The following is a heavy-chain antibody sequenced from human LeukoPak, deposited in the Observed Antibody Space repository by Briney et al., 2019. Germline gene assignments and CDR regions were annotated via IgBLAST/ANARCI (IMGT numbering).Heavy chain of an antibody. CDR2: ISYDGNNK. J-gene: IGHJ4*02. Sequence: QVGGSLRLSCAASGFTFSSYAMHWVRQAPGKGLEWVAVISYDGNNKYYADSVKGRFTISRDNSKNTLYLQMNSLRAEDTAVYYCVRGIAGYCSSTSCYRGVTDWGQGTLVTVSS. CDR1: GFTFSSYA. CDR3: VRGIAGYCSSTSCYRGVTD. V-gene: IGHV3-30*04. D-gene: IGHD2-2*02.